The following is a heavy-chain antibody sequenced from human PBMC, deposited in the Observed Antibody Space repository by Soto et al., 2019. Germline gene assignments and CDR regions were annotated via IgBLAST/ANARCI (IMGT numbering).Heavy chain of an antibody. D-gene: IGHD3-22*01. J-gene: IGHJ4*01. V-gene: IGHV3-15*07. CDR3: TTDSYSTIIIVRFDY. CDR1: GFTFSNAW. Sequence: PGGSLRLSCAASGFTFSNAWINWVRQAPGKGLEWVGRIKSKTDGGTTDYAAPMKGRFAISRDDSNNMVYLQMNSLKIEDTAVYYCTTDSYSTIIIVRFDYWGHGTLVTVSS. CDR2: IKSKTDGGTT.